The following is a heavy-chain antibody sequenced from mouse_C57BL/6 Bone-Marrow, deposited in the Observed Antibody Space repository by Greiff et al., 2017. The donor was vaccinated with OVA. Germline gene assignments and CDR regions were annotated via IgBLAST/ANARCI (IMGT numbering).Heavy chain of an antibody. J-gene: IGHJ2*01. CDR1: GFTFSSYG. D-gene: IGHD1-1*01. CDR3: ARHGDYGSFFDY. V-gene: IGHV5-6*01. CDR2: ISSGGSYT. Sequence: EVQGVESGGDLVKPGGSLKLSCAASGFTFSSYGMSWVRQTPDKRLEWVATISSGGSYTYYPDSVNGRFTISRDNAKNTLYLQMSSLKSEDTSMYYCARHGDYGSFFDYWGQGTTLTVSS.